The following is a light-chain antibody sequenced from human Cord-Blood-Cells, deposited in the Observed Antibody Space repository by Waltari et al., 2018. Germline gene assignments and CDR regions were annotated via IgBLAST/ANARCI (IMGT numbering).Light chain of an antibody. Sequence: DIQMTQSPSTLSASVGDRVTITCRPSQSISSWLAWYQQKPGKAPKLLIYKASSLESGVPSRFSGSGSGTEFTLTISSLQPDDFATYYCQQYNSYWTFGQGTKVESK. CDR2: KAS. J-gene: IGKJ1*01. CDR3: QQYNSYWT. CDR1: QSISSW. V-gene: IGKV1-5*03.